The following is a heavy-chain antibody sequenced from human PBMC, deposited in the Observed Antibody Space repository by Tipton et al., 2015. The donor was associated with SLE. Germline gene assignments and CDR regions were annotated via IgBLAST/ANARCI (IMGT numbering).Heavy chain of an antibody. CDR2: IYYSGST. V-gene: IGHV4-59*11. D-gene: IGHD3-16*01. CDR3: ARDLGGGAFDI. CDR1: GGSISNHY. Sequence: TLSLTCTVSGGSISNHYWHWIRQPPGKGLEWIGYIYYSGSTNYNPSFKSRVTISVDTAKNQFSLKLRSVTAADTAIYYCARDLGGGAFDIWGQGTMVIVSS. J-gene: IGHJ3*02.